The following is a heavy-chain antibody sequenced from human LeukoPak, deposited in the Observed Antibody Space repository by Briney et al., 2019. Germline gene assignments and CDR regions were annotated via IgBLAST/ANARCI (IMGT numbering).Heavy chain of an antibody. Sequence: GGSLRLSCAASGFTFSSYSMNWVRQAPGKGLEWVSSISSSSSYIYYADSVKGRFTISRDNAKNSLYLQMNSLRAEDTAVYYCAKGGRGYSYGDYFDYWGQGTLVTVSS. CDR2: ISSSSSYI. CDR3: AKGGRGYSYGDYFDY. CDR1: GFTFSSYS. J-gene: IGHJ4*02. D-gene: IGHD5-18*01. V-gene: IGHV3-21*01.